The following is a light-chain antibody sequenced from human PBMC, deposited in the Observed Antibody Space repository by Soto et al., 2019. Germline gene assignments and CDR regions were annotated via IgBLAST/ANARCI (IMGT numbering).Light chain of an antibody. Sequence: VVFTQSPTTLSFYPLEIGTLSCGASQSVSSSYVAWYQHKPGLAPRLLIHDTSSRAIGIPDRLSGSKSGTNFTLTIRRMEPEDVGMYYCQQYGSSPITFGQGTRLEIK. CDR3: QQYGSSPIT. CDR2: DTS. V-gene: IGKV3D-20*01. J-gene: IGKJ5*01. CDR1: QSVSSSY.